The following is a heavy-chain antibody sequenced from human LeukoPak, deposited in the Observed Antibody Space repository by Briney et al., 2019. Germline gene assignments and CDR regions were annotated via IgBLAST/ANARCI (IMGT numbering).Heavy chain of an antibody. D-gene: IGHD3-10*01. V-gene: IGHV1-2*04. Sequence: GASVKVSCKASGYTFTGYYMHWVRQAPGQGLEWMGWINPNSGGTNYAQKFQGWVTMTRDTSISTAYMELSRLRSDDTAVYYCARGIFGRSGTYEDYWGQGTLVTVSS. J-gene: IGHJ4*02. CDR1: GYTFTGYY. CDR3: ARGIFGRSGTYEDY. CDR2: INPNSGGT.